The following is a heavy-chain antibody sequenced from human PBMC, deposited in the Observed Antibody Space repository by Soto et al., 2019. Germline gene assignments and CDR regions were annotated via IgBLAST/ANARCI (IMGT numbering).Heavy chain of an antibody. CDR1: GGSISSYY. D-gene: IGHD2-2*01. Sequence: QVQLQESGPGLVKPSETLSLTCTVSGGSISSYYWSWIRQPPGKGLEWIGYIYYSGSTNYNPSLKSRVTISVDTSKNQFSLKLSSVTAADTAVYYCARASAIVVVPAAIPRWFHPWGQGTLVTVSS. CDR2: IYYSGST. J-gene: IGHJ5*02. V-gene: IGHV4-59*01. CDR3: ARASAIVVVPAAIPRWFHP.